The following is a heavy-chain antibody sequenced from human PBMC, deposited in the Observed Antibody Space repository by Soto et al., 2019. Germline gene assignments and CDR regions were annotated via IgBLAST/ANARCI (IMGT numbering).Heavy chain of an antibody. V-gene: IGHV3-23*01. CDR2: ISGSGGST. Sequence: EVQLLESGGGLVQPGGSLRLSCAASGFTFSSYAMSWVRQAPGKGLEWVSAISGSGGSTYYADSVKGRFTISRDNSKNTLYLKMNSLGAEDTAVYYCAKDLGDIVVVVAAIYDYWGQGTLVTVSS. D-gene: IGHD2-15*01. CDR1: GFTFSSYA. CDR3: AKDLGDIVVVVAAIYDY. J-gene: IGHJ4*02.